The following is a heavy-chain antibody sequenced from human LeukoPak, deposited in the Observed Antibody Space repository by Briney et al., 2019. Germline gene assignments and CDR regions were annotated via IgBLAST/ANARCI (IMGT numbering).Heavy chain of an antibody. D-gene: IGHD3-22*01. CDR1: GFTFSSYA. J-gene: IGHJ4*02. Sequence: GGSLRLSCAASGFTFSSYAMSWVRQAPGKGLEWVSAISGSGGSTYYADSVKGRFTISRDNSKNTLYLQMNSLRAEDTAVYYYATVYYSDYFDYWGRGTLVTVSS. V-gene: IGHV3-23*01. CDR3: ATVYYSDYFDY. CDR2: ISGSGGST.